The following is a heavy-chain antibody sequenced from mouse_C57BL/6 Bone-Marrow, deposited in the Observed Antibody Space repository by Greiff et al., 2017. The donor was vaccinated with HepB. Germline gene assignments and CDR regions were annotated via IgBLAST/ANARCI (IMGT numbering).Heavy chain of an antibody. CDR1: GFNIKDDY. D-gene: IGHD2-1*01. CDR3: TPCNYVY. J-gene: IGHJ2*01. V-gene: IGHV14-4*01. CDR2: IDPENGDT. Sequence: EVQLQQSGAELVRPGASVKLSCTASGFNIKDDYMHWVKQRPEQGLEWIGWIDPENGDTEYASKFQGKATITADTSSNTAYLQLSSLTSEDTAVYYCTPCNYVYWGQGTTLTVSS.